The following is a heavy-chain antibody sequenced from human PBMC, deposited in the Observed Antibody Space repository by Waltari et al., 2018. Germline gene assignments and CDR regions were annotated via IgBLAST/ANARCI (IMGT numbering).Heavy chain of an antibody. V-gene: IGHV4-34*01. D-gene: IGHD5-12*01. Sequence: QVQLQQWGAGLLKPSETLSLTCAVYGGSFSGYYWSWIRQPPGKGLEWIGEINHRGSTNYNPSLKSRVTRSVDTSKNQFSLKLSSVTAADTAVYYCASSSRDGYNEDYWGQGTLVTVSS. CDR2: INHRGST. CDR3: ASSSRDGYNEDY. CDR1: GGSFSGYY. J-gene: IGHJ4*02.